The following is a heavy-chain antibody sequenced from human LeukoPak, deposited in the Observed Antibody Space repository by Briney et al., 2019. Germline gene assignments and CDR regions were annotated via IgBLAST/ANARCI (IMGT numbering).Heavy chain of an antibody. D-gene: IGHD3-9*01. CDR2: IWYDGSNK. CDR3: ARDLRYCMDV. Sequence: PGRSLRLSCAASGFTFSNYGMHWVRQAPGKGLEWVAVIWYDGSNKYYADSVKGRFTISRDNSKNTLYLQMNSLRAEDTAVYYCARDLRYCMDVWGKGTTVTVSS. CDR1: GFTFSNYG. V-gene: IGHV3-33*01. J-gene: IGHJ6*04.